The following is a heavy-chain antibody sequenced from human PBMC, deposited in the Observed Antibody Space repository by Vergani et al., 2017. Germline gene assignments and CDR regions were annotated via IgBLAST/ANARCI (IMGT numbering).Heavy chain of an antibody. D-gene: IGHD3-10*01. CDR2: MYHSGST. J-gene: IGHJ5*02. CDR1: GGSMSGYY. V-gene: IGHV4-59*01. Sequence: QVRLQESGPGLVKPSETLSLTCSVSGGSMSGYYWSWIRQPTGKELEWIGYMYHSGSTNYNPSLEKRVTISGDTSKNQFSLKLNSVTAADTAVYYCGRVADFYGLGSRLLDLWGQGILVTVSS. CDR3: GRVADFYGLGSRLLDL.